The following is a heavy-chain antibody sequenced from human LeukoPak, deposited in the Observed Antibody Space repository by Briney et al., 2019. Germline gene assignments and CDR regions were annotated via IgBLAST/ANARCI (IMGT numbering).Heavy chain of an antibody. D-gene: IGHD1-26*01. Sequence: PSETLSLTCTVSGGSISSYYWSWIRQPPGKGLEWIGYISYSGSTDYNPSLKSRVTISVDTSKNQFSLKLSSVTAADTAVYYCARGGSYSIDAFDIWGQGTMVTVSS. CDR2: ISYSGST. V-gene: IGHV4-59*08. CDR1: GGSISSYY. J-gene: IGHJ3*02. CDR3: ARGGSYSIDAFDI.